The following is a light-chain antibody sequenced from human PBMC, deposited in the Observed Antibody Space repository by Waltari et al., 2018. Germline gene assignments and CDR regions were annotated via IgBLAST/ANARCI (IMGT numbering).Light chain of an antibody. V-gene: IGKV4-1*01. CDR2: WAS. J-gene: IGKJ2*01. CDR1: QSLLYTSNYKNY. CDR3: QQYYSRHSYT. Sequence: DFVMTQSPDSLAVFLGERAPINCTSSQSLLYTSNYKNYLAWYQQKPGQPPKLLIYWASTRESGVPDRFSGSGSGTDFTLTISSLQAEDVAVYYCQQYYSRHSYTFGQGTKLEIK.